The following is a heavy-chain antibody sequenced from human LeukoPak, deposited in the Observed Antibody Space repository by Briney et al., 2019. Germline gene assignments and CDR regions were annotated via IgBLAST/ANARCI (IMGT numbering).Heavy chain of an antibody. CDR1: GFTVSSDY. CDR2: LYSGGST. J-gene: IGHJ4*02. Sequence: GGSLRLSCAVSGFTVSSDYMSWVRQAPGKGLEWVSTLYSGGSTYYTDSVKGRFTVSRDNSKSTLCLQMNSLRAEDTAVYYCAKQLGYCSDGSCYFPYWGQGTLVTVSS. V-gene: IGHV3-53*01. CDR3: AKQLGYCSDGSCYFPY. D-gene: IGHD2-15*01.